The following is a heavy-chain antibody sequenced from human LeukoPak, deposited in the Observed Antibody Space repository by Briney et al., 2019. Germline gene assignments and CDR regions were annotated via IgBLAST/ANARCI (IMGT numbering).Heavy chain of an antibody. D-gene: IGHD1-26*01. CDR3: SRSSEGATTNLDY. Sequence: GESLKISCKGSGYTFTSYWIGWVRQMPGEGLEWMGIIYPGDSDTRYSPSFQGQVTISVDKSISTAYLQWSSLKASDTAMYYCSRSSEGATTNLDYWGQGTLVTVSS. CDR2: IYPGDSDT. CDR1: GYTFTSYW. V-gene: IGHV5-51*01. J-gene: IGHJ4*02.